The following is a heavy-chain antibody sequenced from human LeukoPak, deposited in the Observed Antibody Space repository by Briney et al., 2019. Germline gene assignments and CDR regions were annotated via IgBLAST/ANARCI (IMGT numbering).Heavy chain of an antibody. CDR2: LYHSGST. Sequence: SETLSLTCAVSDSSISSGYFWGWIRQPPGKGLEWIGTLYHSGSTYYNPSLKSRVAISLDTSKTQFSLKLSSVTAADTALYYCATLLSDYGAHYFDSWGQGVLVAVSS. CDR3: ATLLSDYGAHYFDS. V-gene: IGHV4-38-2*01. J-gene: IGHJ4*02. D-gene: IGHD4-17*01. CDR1: DSSISSGYF.